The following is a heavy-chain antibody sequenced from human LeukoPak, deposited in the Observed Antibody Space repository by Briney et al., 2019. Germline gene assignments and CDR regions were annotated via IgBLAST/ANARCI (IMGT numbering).Heavy chain of an antibody. CDR2: IYPRDSDT. D-gene: IGHD2-8*01. Sequence: GESLKISCKTSGYNFAIYWIGWVRQTPGRGLEWMGIIYPRDSDTRYSPSFQGQVTVSADTSINIAYLQWSSLKASDTAMYYCARQSANGIDYWGQGTLVTVSS. CDR3: ARQSANGIDY. V-gene: IGHV5-51*01. CDR1: GYNFAIYW. J-gene: IGHJ4*02.